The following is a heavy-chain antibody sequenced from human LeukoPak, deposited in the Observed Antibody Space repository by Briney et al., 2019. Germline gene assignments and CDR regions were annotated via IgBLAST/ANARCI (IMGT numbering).Heavy chain of an antibody. D-gene: IGHD5-24*01. CDR1: GFTFSSYA. Sequence: GGSLRLSCAASGFTFSSYAMSWVRQAPGKVLEWVSSIRGSGGSTYYADSVKGRFTTSRDNSKNTLYLQMHSLRAEDTAVYYCAKDPHGGRDGYNYWFDPWGQGTLVTVSS. J-gene: IGHJ5*02. CDR2: IRGSGGST. CDR3: AKDPHGGRDGYNYWFDP. V-gene: IGHV3-23*01.